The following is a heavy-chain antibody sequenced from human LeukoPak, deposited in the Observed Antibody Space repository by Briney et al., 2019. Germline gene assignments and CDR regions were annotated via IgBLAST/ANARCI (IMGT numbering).Heavy chain of an antibody. CDR2: ISAYNGNT. V-gene: IGHV1-18*01. Sequence: ASVKVSCKASGGTFSSYAISWVRQAPGQGLEWMGWISAYNGNTNYAQKLQGRVTMTTDTSTSTAYMELRSLRSDDTAVYYCARSLGSYYFGDSWFDPWGQGTLVTVSS. CDR3: ARSLGSYYFGDSWFDP. J-gene: IGHJ5*02. CDR1: GGTFSSYA. D-gene: IGHD1-26*01.